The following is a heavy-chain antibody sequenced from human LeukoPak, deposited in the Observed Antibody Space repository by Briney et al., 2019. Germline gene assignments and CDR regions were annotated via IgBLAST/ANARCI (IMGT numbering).Heavy chain of an antibody. CDR2: INSDGSST. CDR1: GFTFSSYW. CDR3: ARGLDIVVVVAANRFDWFDP. Sequence: VGSLRLSCAASGFTFSSYWVHWVRQAPGKGLVWVSRINSDGSSTSYADSVKGRFTISRDNAKNTLYLQMNSLRAEDTAVYYCARGLDIVVVVAANRFDWFDPWGQGTLVTVSS. J-gene: IGHJ5*02. D-gene: IGHD2-15*01. V-gene: IGHV3-74*01.